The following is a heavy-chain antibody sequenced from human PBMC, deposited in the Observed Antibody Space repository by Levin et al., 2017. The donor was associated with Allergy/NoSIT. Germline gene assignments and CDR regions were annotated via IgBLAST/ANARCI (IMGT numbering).Heavy chain of an antibody. CDR1: AYTFSTYW. D-gene: IGHD6-19*01. J-gene: IGHJ4*02. V-gene: IGHV5-51*01. Sequence: GESLKISCKASAYTFSTYWIGWVRQTPGKGLEWMGIIYPADSETRYSPSFQGQVTTSVDKSISPPYLQWSSLKASDTAMYYCARIERTEKYNNGGGYDYWGQGTLVTVSS. CDR2: IYPADSET. CDR3: ARIERTEKYNNGGGYDY.